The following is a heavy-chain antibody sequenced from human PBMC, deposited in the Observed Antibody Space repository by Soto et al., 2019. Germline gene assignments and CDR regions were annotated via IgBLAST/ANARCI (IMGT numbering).Heavy chain of an antibody. CDR1: GYSFANYG. V-gene: IGHV5-51*01. D-gene: IGHD6-25*01. CDR3: ARVDSSGCSEY. J-gene: IGHJ4*02. Sequence: KVSCKGAGYSFANYGSGCGRQMPGKGLECMGFIYPGDSDTTYSPSFQGHVTISADKYSSTAYLQWSSLKASDTAMYCCARVDSSGCSEYWGQGTLVTVSS. CDR2: IYPGDSDT.